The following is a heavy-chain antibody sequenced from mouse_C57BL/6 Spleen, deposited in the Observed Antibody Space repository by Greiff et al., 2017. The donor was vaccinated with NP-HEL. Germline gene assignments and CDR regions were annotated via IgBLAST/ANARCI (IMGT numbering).Heavy chain of an antibody. CDR3: ARYYGSLYYAMDY. CDR1: GYTFTSYW. V-gene: IGHV1-64*01. J-gene: IGHJ4*01. CDR2: IHPNSGST. Sequence: QVQLKQPGAELVKPGASVKLSCKASGYTFTSYWMHWVKQRPGQGLEWIGMIHPNSGSTNYNEKFKSKATLTVDKSSSTAYMQLSSLTSEDSAVYYCARYYGSLYYAMDYWGQGTSVTVSS. D-gene: IGHD1-1*01.